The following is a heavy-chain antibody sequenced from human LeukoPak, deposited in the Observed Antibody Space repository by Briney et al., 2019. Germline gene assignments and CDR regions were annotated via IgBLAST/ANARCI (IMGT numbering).Heavy chain of an antibody. CDR2: INSDGSST. CDR1: GFTFSSYW. Sequence: GGSLRLSCAASGFTFSSYWMHWVRQAPGKGLVWVSRINSDGSSTSNADSVKGRFTISRDNAKNTLYLQMNSLRAEDTAVYYCARGTGPGYYHYWGQGTLVTVSS. J-gene: IGHJ4*02. CDR3: ARGTGPGYYHY. V-gene: IGHV3-74*01.